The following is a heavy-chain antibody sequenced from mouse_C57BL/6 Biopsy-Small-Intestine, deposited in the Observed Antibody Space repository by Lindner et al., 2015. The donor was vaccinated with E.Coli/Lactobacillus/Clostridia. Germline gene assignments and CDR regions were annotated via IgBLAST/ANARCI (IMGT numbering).Heavy chain of an antibody. D-gene: IGHD4-1*01. CDR1: GYAFSSYW. CDR3: ARDWNDY. J-gene: IGHJ2*01. Sequence: VQLAGGLGRELVKPGASVKISCKASGYAFSSYWMNWVKQRPGKGLEWIGQVYPGDGDTKYNGKFRGKATLTADKSSSTAYMQLSSLTSEDSAVYFCARDWNDYWGQGTTLTVSS. V-gene: IGHV1-80*01. CDR2: VYPGDGDT.